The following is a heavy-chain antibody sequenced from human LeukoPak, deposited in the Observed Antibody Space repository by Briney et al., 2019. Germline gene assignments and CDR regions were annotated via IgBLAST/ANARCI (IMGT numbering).Heavy chain of an antibody. J-gene: IGHJ6*03. CDR3: ARDDYGGSPYYYYYMDV. CDR2: IYTSGGT. Sequence: SETLSLTCTVSGGSISSYYWSWIRQPAGKGLEWIGRIYTSGGTNYNPSLKSRVTMSVDTSKNQFSLKLSSVTPADTAVYYCARDDYGGSPYYYYYMDVWGKGTTVTVSS. V-gene: IGHV4-4*07. D-gene: IGHD4-23*01. CDR1: GGSISSYY.